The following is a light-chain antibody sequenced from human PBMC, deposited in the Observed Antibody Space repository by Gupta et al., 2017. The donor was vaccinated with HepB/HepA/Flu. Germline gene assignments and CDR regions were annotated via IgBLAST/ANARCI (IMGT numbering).Light chain of an antibody. Sequence: DIQLTQSPTALSASVGDRVTISCQASQDIRYYLNWYQQKPGKAPKLLLYAVSNVTTGVPSRFSGSGSGTDFTFTIRRLQPEDFATYYCQQYGNLPLTFGTGTKVEFE. CDR3: QQYGNLPLT. CDR2: AVS. J-gene: IGKJ4*01. CDR1: QDIRYY. V-gene: IGKV1-33*01.